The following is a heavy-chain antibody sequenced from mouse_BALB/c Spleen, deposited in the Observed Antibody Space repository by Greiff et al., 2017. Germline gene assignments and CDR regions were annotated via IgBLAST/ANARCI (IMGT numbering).Heavy chain of an antibody. CDR2: IWSGGST. D-gene: IGHD2-14*01. CDR1: GFSLTSYG. Sequence: QVQLKESGPGLVQPSQSLSITCTVSGFSLTSYGVHWVRQSPGKGLEWLGVIWSGGSTDYNAAFISRLSISKDNSKSQVFFKMNSLQANDTAIYYCASYYRYDVGAMDYWGQGTSVTVSS. V-gene: IGHV2-2*02. CDR3: ASYYRYDVGAMDY. J-gene: IGHJ4*01.